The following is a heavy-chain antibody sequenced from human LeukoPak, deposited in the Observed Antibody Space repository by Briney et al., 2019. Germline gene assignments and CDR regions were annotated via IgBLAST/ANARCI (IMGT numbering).Heavy chain of an antibody. D-gene: IGHD3-22*01. CDR2: TNHSGST. J-gene: IGHJ4*02. Sequence: PSETLSLTCAVYGGSFSGYYWSWIRQPPGKGLEWIGETNHSGSTNYNPSLKSRVTISVDTSKNQFSLKLSSVTAADTAVYYCARGGGSTYDSSGPYYFDYWGQGTLVTVSS. CDR3: ARGGGSTYDSSGPYYFDY. V-gene: IGHV4-34*01. CDR1: GGSFSGYY.